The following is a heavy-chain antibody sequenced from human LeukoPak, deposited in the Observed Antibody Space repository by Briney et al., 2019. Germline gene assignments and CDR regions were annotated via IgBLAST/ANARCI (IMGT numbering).Heavy chain of an antibody. D-gene: IGHD3-16*01. J-gene: IGHJ4*02. CDR2: IYYSGST. CDR3: ARLVGGYFDY. Sequence: PSETLSLTCTVSGGSISSYYWSWIRQPPGKGLEWIGYIYYSGSTNYNPSLKSRVTIAVDSSKNQFFLKLSSVTAADTAVYYCARLVGGYFDYWGQGTLVTVSS. V-gene: IGHV4-59*01. CDR1: GGSISSYY.